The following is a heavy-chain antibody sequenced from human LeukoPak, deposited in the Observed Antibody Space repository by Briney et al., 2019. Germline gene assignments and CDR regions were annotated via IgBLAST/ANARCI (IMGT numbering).Heavy chain of an antibody. CDR2: ISGSGGST. D-gene: IGHD6-13*01. Sequence: GGSLRLSCAASGFTFSSYAMSWVRQAPGKGLEWVSAISGSGGSTYYADSVKGRFTISRDNSKNTLYLQMNSLRAEDTALYYCARTGIAAAGPFDYWGQGTLVTVSS. V-gene: IGHV3-23*01. CDR3: ARTGIAAAGPFDY. J-gene: IGHJ4*02. CDR1: GFTFSSYA.